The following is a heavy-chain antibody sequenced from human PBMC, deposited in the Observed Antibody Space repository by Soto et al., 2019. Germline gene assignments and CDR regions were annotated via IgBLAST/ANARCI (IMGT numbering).Heavy chain of an antibody. V-gene: IGHV4-39*01. Sequence: QLQLQESGPGLVKPSETLSLTCTVSAGSISTTGYYWGWIRQPPGKGLEWIGSFYYSGTTFYNPSLKSRVTISVDTSKNQFSLKLSSVTAADTAVYYCARHGLSDSSGYYLVDYWGQGTLVTVSS. CDR1: AGSISTTGYY. CDR3: ARHGLSDSSGYYLVDY. D-gene: IGHD3-22*01. CDR2: FYYSGTT. J-gene: IGHJ4*02.